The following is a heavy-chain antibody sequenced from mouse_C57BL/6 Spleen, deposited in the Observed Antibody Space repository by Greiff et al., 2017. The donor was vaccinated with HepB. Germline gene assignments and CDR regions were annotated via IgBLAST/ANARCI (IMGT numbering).Heavy chain of an antibody. V-gene: IGHV5-17*01. CDR3: ARGKDDGSMDY. CDR2: ISSGSSTI. CDR1: GFTFSDYG. Sequence: DVKLVESGGGLVKPGGSLKLSCAASGFTFSDYGMHWVRQAPEKGLEWVAYISSGSSTIYYADTVKGRFTISRDNAKNTLFLQMTSLRSEDTAMYYCARGKDDGSMDYWGQGTSVTVSS. D-gene: IGHD2-3*01. J-gene: IGHJ4*01.